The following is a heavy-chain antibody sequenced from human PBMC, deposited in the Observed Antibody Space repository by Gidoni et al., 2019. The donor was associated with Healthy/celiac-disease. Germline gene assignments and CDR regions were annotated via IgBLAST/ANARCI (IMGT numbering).Heavy chain of an antibody. V-gene: IGHV3-23*01. J-gene: IGHJ4*02. CDR1: GFTFSSYA. D-gene: IGHD6-19*01. Sequence: EVQLWESGGGLVQPGGSLRLPCAASGFTFSSYAMSWVRQAPGKGLEWVSAISGSGGRTSYADSVKGRFTISRDNSKNTLYLQLNSLRADDTAVYYCAKDRGIAVAGPHYWGQGTLVTVSS. CDR2: ISGSGGRT. CDR3: AKDRGIAVAGPHY.